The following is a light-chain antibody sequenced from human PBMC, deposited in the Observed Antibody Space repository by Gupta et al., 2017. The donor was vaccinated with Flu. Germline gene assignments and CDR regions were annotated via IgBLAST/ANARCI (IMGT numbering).Light chain of an antibody. J-gene: IGLJ3*02. Sequence: SVLTQPPSASGTPGQRVTISCSGSSSNVGSNTVTWYQHHPGTAPKLLIYSNNQRPSGVPDRFSGSKSGTSAALAIIGLQPEDEAAYYCAAWDDSPNGRVFGGGTKLTVL. CDR1: SSNVGSNT. CDR2: SNN. V-gene: IGLV1-44*01. CDR3: AAWDDSPNGRV.